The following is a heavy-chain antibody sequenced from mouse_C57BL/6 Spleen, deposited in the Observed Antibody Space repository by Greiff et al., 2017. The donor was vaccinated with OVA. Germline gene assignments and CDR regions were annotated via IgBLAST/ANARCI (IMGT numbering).Heavy chain of an antibody. Sequence: EVQLQESGPGLVKPSQSLSLTCSVTGYSITSGYYLNWIRQFPGNKLEWMGYISYDGSNNYNPSLKNRISITRDTSKNQFFLKLNSVTTEDTATYYCARNSYYFDYWGQGTTLTVSS. V-gene: IGHV3-6*01. CDR2: ISYDGSN. CDR3: ARNSYYFDY. CDR1: GYSITSGYY. J-gene: IGHJ2*01.